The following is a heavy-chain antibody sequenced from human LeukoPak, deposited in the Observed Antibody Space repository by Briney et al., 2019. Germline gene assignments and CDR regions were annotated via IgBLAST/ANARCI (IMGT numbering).Heavy chain of an antibody. V-gene: IGHV4-34*01. J-gene: IGHJ4*02. D-gene: IGHD3-10*01. CDR2: INHSGST. CDR1: GGSFSGYY. CDR3: ARVSGTMVRGVIPYYFDY. Sequence: SETLSLTCAVYGGSFSGYYWSWIRQPPEKGLEWIGEINHSGSTNYNPSLKSRVTISVDTSKNQFSLKLSSVTAADTAVYYCARVSGTMVRGVIPYYFDYWGQGTLVTVSS.